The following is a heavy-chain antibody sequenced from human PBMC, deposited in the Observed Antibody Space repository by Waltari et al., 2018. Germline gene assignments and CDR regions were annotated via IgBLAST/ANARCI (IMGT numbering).Heavy chain of an antibody. V-gene: IGHV3-23*04. CDR3: AKDGDPGTTTGPFDY. J-gene: IGHJ4*02. CDR2: ISGSGGST. D-gene: IGHD1-1*01. CDR1: GFTFSSYA. Sequence: EVQLVESGGGLVQPGGSLRLSCAASGFTFSSYAMSWVRQAPGKGLVWVSAISGSGGSTYYADAVKGRFTISRDNSKNTLYLQMNSLRAEDTAVYYCAKDGDPGTTTGPFDYWGQGTLVTVSS.